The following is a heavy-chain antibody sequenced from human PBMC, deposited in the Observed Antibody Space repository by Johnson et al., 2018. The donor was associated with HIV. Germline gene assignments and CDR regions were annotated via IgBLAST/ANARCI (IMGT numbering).Heavy chain of an antibody. CDR3: ALGGSWYAFDI. CDR2: IRYDVSSA. CDR1: RFTFSTYG. D-gene: IGHD2-15*01. Sequence: VQLVESGGGVVQPGGSLRLSCAASRFTFSTYGMHWVRQAPGKGLEWVAFIRYDVSSAIYTDSVTGRFTISRDNTKNTLYLQMNSLRAEDTAVYYCALGGSWYAFDIWGQGTMVTVSS. V-gene: IGHV3-30*02. J-gene: IGHJ3*02.